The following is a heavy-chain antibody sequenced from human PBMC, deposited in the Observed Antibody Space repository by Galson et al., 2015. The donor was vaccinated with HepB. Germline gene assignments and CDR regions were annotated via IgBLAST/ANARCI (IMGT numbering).Heavy chain of an antibody. CDR3: ARVPNESYWVS. Sequence: DSVKGRFTISRDISKNTLYLQMNSLRPEDTAVYYCARVPNESYWVSWGRGTLVTVSP. V-gene: IGHV3-30*14. J-gene: IGHJ5*02. D-gene: IGHD1-26*01.